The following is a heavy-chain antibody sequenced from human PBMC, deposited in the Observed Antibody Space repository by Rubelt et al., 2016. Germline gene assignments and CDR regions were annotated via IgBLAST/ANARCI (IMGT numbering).Heavy chain of an antibody. D-gene: IGHD1-1*01. J-gene: IGHJ4*02. CDR2: VNSDGHY. V-gene: IGHV4-34*02. Sequence: QLQQGGARILKPSETLSLPCDLHGASFGDYYWAWIRQSPHKGLEWIGEVNSDGHYNYSPSFESRVTLFVDTSKSQFFLMLTSWTAADTATYYCARDSLTQLKGVPLDSWGQGTPVSVSS. CDR1: GASFGDYY. CDR3: ARDSLTQLKGVPLDS.